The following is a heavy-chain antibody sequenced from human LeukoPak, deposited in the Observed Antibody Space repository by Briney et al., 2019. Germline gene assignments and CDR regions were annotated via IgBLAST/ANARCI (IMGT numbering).Heavy chain of an antibody. Sequence: VASVKVSCKASGGTFSSYAISWVRQAPGQGLEWMGGIIPIFGTANYAQKFQGRVTITADESTSTAYMELSSLRSEDTAVYYCAREGHGRILAAGTGCFDYWGQGTLVTVSS. V-gene: IGHV1-69*13. CDR2: IIPIFGTA. CDR1: GGTFSSYA. J-gene: IGHJ4*02. CDR3: AREGHGRILAAGTGCFDY. D-gene: IGHD6-13*01.